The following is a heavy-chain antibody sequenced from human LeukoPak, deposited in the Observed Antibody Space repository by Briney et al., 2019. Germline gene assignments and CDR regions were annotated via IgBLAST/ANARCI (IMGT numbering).Heavy chain of an antibody. CDR3: ARISQGYCSSTSCYHLDY. D-gene: IGHD2-2*01. V-gene: IGHV4-34*01. CDR1: GGSFSGYY. J-gene: IGHJ4*02. CDR2: INHSRST. Sequence: SETLSLTCAVYGGSFSGYYWSWIRQPPGKGLEWIGEINHSRSTNYNPSLKSRVTISVDTSKNQFSLKLSSVTAADTAVYYCARISQGYCSSTSCYHLDYWGQGTLVTVSS.